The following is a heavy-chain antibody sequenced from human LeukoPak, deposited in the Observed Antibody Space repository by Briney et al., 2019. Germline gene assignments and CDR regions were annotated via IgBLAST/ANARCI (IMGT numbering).Heavy chain of an antibody. D-gene: IGHD5-18*01. J-gene: IGHJ1*01. CDR2: IYANGGT. V-gene: IGHV4-4*07. CDR3: ARDFTRNSYAVAEFFHP. Sequence: PSETLSLTCTVSGGSISGYYWNWIRQSAGKGLEWIGRIYANGGTNYNPSLRSRVSMSVDTSKNQFSLKLTSVTAADTAIYYCARDFTRNSYAVAEFFHPWGQGTLVSVS. CDR1: GGSISGYY.